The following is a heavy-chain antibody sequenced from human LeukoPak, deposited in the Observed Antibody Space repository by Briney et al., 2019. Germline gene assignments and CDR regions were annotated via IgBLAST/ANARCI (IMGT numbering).Heavy chain of an antibody. Sequence: GGSLRLSCAASGFTFSSYGMSWVRQAPGKGVEWVSGINWNGGMTNYADSVKGRFTISRDNAKNSLYLQMNSLRAEDTALYYCARGRTVTMSFYYYMDVWGRGTTVTVSS. CDR1: GFTFSSYG. V-gene: IGHV3-20*04. D-gene: IGHD4-17*01. CDR3: ARGRTVTMSFYYYMDV. J-gene: IGHJ6*03. CDR2: INWNGGMT.